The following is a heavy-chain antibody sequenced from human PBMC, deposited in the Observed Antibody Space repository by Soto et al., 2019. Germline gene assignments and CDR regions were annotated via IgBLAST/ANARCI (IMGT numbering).Heavy chain of an antibody. Sequence: EMRLVESGGDLVQPGESLTISCAASELTLSRYWMNWVRQAPGKGLEWVGNVNPDGSETDFVDFVRGRFDISRDNAKNSLYRHMNSGSVDDTSVYFGARGKGRVDSWGQGTRVTVSS. CDR3: ARGKGRVDS. V-gene: IGHV3-7*05. CDR2: VNPDGSET. J-gene: IGHJ5*01. CDR1: ELTLSRYW. D-gene: IGHD3-10*01.